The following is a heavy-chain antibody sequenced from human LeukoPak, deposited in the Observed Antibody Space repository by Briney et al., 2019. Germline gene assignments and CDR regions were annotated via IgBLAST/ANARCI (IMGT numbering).Heavy chain of an antibody. CDR1: GFTFSSYG. J-gene: IGHJ5*02. CDR3: ARDRGESWFDP. V-gene: IGHV3-33*01. Sequence: GGALRLSCAASGFTFSSYGMHWVRQAPGKGLEWVAFIWYDGSNKYYTDSLKGRFTISRDNSKNTLYLQMNSLRAEDTAIYYCARDRGESWFDPWGQGTLVTVSS. CDR2: IWYDGSNK. D-gene: IGHD3-10*01.